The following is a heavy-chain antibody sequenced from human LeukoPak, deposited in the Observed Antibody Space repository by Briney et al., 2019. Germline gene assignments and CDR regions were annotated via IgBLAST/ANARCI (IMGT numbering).Heavy chain of an antibody. Sequence: PGGSLRLSCAASGFTFSGYWMSWVRQAPGKGLEWVANIKQDGSEKYYVDSVKGRFTISRDNAKNSLYLQMNSLRAEDTAVYYCARALWGNTVVTPYYFDYWGQGTLVTVSS. V-gene: IGHV3-7*01. CDR3: ARALWGNTVVTPYYFDY. J-gene: IGHJ4*02. D-gene: IGHD4-23*01. CDR1: GFTFSGYW. CDR2: IKQDGSEK.